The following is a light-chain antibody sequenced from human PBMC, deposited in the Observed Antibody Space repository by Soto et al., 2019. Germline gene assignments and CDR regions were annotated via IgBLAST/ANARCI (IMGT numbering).Light chain of an antibody. Sequence: EVVLTQSPATLSLSPGEGASLSCRASQTVTNLAWYQHKPGQAPRLLIYHASTRATGIPARFSGSGSGTDFALSISSLEPEDCAVYYCQQYSSWLRSFGGGTKVEIK. V-gene: IGKV3-11*01. CDR3: QQYSSWLRS. J-gene: IGKJ4*01. CDR2: HAS. CDR1: QTVTN.